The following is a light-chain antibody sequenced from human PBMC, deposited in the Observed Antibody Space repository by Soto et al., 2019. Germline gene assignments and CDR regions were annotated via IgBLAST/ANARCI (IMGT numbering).Light chain of an antibody. CDR3: QEYNSALWT. CDR2: AAS. CDR1: RAINNY. J-gene: IGKJ1*01. Sequence: DIQMIQSPSSLSASVGDRVTITCRASRAINNYLAWYQQKPGKVPKLLIYAASTLQSGIPSRFSGSGSGTDFTLTISSLQPEDVATYSCQEYNSALWTFGQGTKVEIK. V-gene: IGKV1-27*01.